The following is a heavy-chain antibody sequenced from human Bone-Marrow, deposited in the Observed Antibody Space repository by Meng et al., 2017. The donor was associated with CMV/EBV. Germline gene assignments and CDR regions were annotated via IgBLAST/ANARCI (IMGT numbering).Heavy chain of an antibody. V-gene: IGHV4-31*02. D-gene: IGHD3-3*01. Sequence: SGGSIGSSGCPWGWIRQQRGEGLAWVGSMYNNEGAYYHPSLQSRVIISADTSKRPFCLKLTSVATAATAVYCCVRENRSYEVNSLAPWGQGALVTVSS. CDR3: VRENRSYEVNSLAP. J-gene: IGHJ5*02. CDR2: MYNNEGA. CDR1: GGSIGSSGCP.